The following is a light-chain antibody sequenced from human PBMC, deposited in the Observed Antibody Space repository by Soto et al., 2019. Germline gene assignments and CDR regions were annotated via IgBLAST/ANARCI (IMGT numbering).Light chain of an antibody. CDR3: HQYTNRPPWT. CDR2: GTS. J-gene: IGKJ1*01. V-gene: IGKV3-15*01. Sequence: EIVMTQSPATLSVSPGERATLSCRASQSVGTNLAWYQQKPGQAPRLLIFGTSTRATGIPARFSGSGSGTDFTLTISSVQSDDFAVYYWHQYTNRPPWTLGQGTKVDMK. CDR1: QSVGTN.